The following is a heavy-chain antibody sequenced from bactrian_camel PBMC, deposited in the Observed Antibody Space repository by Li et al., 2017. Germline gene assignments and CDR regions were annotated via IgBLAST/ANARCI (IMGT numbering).Heavy chain of an antibody. CDR3: ASTYALGTRDYNY. D-gene: IGHD5*01. CDR2: ITRDGGTT. J-gene: IGHJ4*01. Sequence: HVQLVESGGGSVRPGGSLTLYCAASRFTFSNYYMTWVRQAPGKGLEWISLITRDGGTTNYADSVKGRVTISRDNVKRTLYLQMNSLKTEDSAVYFCASTYALGTRDYNYWGQGTQVTVS. CDR1: RFTFSNYY. V-gene: IGHV3S26*01.